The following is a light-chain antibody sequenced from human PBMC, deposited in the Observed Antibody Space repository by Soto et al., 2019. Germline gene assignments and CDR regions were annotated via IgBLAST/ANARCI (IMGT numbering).Light chain of an antibody. CDR2: TAF. Sequence: AIHMTQSPSSLSASVGDRVTITCRASQDIRSNLGWYQQKPGQAPKLLIYTAFSLQSGVPSRFSGSRSGTDFTLTISSLQPEDFATYYCLQDYTYPRTFGQGTKWIS. J-gene: IGKJ1*01. V-gene: IGKV1-6*01. CDR3: LQDYTYPRT. CDR1: QDIRSN.